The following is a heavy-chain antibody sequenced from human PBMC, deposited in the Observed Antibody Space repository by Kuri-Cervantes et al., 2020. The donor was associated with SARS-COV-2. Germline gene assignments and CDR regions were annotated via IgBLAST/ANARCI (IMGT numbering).Heavy chain of an antibody. Sequence: ASVKVSCKASGFTFFSSAISWVRQAPGQGLEWMGWITVHNGDTNSAQRVQGRITMSTDTSTTTAYLELRNLTSDDTAVYYCARSWDVWGQGTTVTVSS. J-gene: IGHJ6*02. CDR2: ITVHNGDT. CDR3: ARSWDV. CDR1: GFTFFSSA. V-gene: IGHV1-18*01.